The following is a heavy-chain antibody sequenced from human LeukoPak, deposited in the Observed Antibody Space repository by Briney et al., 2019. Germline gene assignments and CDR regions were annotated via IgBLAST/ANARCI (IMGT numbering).Heavy chain of an antibody. CDR1: GFTFSTYR. V-gene: IGHV3-74*01. J-gene: IGHJ2*01. Sequence: TAGSLRLSCAASGFTFSTYRMHWVRQTPGKGLVWVSRMNSDGSNTAYADSVKGRFTISRDNAKNMLHLQMNSLRVEDTAVYYCVRPKNVAYPNWHFDLWGRGTLVTVSS. CDR2: MNSDGSNT. CDR3: VRPKNVAYPNWHFDL. D-gene: IGHD3-16*01.